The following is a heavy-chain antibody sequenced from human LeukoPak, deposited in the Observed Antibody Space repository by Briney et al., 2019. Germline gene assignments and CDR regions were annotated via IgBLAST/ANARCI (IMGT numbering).Heavy chain of an antibody. J-gene: IGHJ4*02. CDR1: GFTFSSYS. Sequence: GGSLRLSCAASGFTFSSYSMNWVRQAPGKGLEWVSYISSSSSTIYYADSVKGRFTISRDNAKNSLYLQMNSLRAEDTAVYYCARDSAGIAVAGDFDYWGQGTLDTVSS. CDR3: ARDSAGIAVAGDFDY. D-gene: IGHD6-19*01. V-gene: IGHV3-48*01. CDR2: ISSSSSTI.